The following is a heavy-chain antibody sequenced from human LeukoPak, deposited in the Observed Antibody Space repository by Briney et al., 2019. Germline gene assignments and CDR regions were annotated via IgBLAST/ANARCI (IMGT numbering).Heavy chain of an antibody. CDR1: GYNFTDYW. Sequence: GESLKISCKGSGYNFTDYWIGWVRQMPGKGLEWVGITHPGDSDTRYGPSFQGQVAISADKSINTAYLQWSSLKASDTAMYYCVRRRDDRYFDLWGRGTLVTVSS. D-gene: IGHD3-9*01. V-gene: IGHV5-51*01. J-gene: IGHJ2*01. CDR2: THPGDSDT. CDR3: VRRRDDRYFDL.